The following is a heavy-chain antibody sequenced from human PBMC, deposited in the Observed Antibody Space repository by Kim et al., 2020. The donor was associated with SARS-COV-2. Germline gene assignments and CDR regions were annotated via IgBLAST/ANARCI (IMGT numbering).Heavy chain of an antibody. D-gene: IGHD3-3*01. CDR1: GESLSGYY. CDR3: ARGSRSDETGYYNFVA. Sequence: SETLSLTCAVYGESLSGYYWSWVRQPPGKGLEWIADISHTGSPNYNPSLESRVTISLDTSRSQFSLKVYSVTAADTAVYYCARGSRSDETGYYNFVAWGQGTQVTISP. V-gene: IGHV4-34*01. CDR2: ISHTGSP. J-gene: IGHJ5*02.